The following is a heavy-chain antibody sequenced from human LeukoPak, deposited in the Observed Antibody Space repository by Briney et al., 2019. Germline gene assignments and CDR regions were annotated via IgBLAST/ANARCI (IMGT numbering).Heavy chain of an antibody. J-gene: IGHJ4*02. D-gene: IGHD5-18*01. CDR1: GFTVSSNF. CDR3: ATSRGYNYGYRALELPPSPID. Sequence: GGSLRLSCTVSGFTVSSNFMSWVRQAPGKGLEWVSFIYSGNTHYSDSVKGRFTISRDNSKNSLYLQMNSLRAEDTAVYYCATSRGYNYGYRALELPPSPIDWGQGTLVTVSS. CDR2: IYSGNT. V-gene: IGHV3-53*01.